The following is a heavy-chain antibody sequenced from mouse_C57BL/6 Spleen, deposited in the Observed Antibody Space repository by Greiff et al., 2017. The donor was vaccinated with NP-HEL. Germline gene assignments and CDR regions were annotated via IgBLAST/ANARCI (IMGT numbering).Heavy chain of an antibody. CDR3: ARKDYGRQYYFDY. J-gene: IGHJ2*01. CDR1: GYTFTSYW. D-gene: IGHD1-1*01. CDR2: IDPSDSYT. V-gene: IGHV1-69*01. Sequence: VQLQQSGAELVMPGASVKLSCKASGYTFTSYWMHWVKQRPGQGLEWIGEIDPSDSYTNYNQKFKGKSTLTVDKSSSTAYMQLSSLTSEDSAVYYCARKDYGRQYYFDYWGQGTTLTVSS.